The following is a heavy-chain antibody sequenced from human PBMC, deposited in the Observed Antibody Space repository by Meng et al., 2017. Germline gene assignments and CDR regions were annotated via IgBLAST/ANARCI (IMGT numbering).Heavy chain of an antibody. D-gene: IGHD6-19*01. CDR1: GFTFDDYA. J-gene: IGHJ3*02. Sequence: SLKISCAASGFTFDDYAMHWVRQAPGKGLEWGSGISWNSGSIGYADSVKGRFTISRDNAKNSLYLQMNSLRAEDTALYYCAKDRGSGWYFGAFDIWGQGTMVTVSS. CDR3: AKDRGSGWYFGAFDI. CDR2: ISWNSGSI. V-gene: IGHV3-9*01.